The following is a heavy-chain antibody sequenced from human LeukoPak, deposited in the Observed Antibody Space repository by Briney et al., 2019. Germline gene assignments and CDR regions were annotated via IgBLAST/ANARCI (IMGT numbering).Heavy chain of an antibody. CDR2: IRYDGSNK. J-gene: IGHJ2*01. D-gene: IGHD6-6*01. V-gene: IGHV3-30*02. CDR3: AKDHSSSSRDWYFDL. Sequence: PGGSLRLSCAASGFTFSSYGMHWVRQAPGKGLEWVAFIRYDGSNKYYADSVKGRFTISRDNSKNTLYLQMNSLRAEDTAVYYCAKDHSSSSRDWYFDLWGRGTLVTVSS. CDR1: GFTFSSYG.